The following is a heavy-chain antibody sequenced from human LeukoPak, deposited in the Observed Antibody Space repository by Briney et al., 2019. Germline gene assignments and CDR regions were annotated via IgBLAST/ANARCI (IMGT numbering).Heavy chain of an antibody. CDR2: IYPDDSDT. Sequence: GESLKISCTGSGYTFRYYWIGWVRQMPGKGLEWMGIIYPDDSDTKYSPSFQGQVTISADKSINTAYLQWSSLKASDTAMYYPAEYFDYWGQGTLVTVSS. CDR1: GYTFRYYW. V-gene: IGHV5-51*01. CDR3: AEYFDY. J-gene: IGHJ4*02.